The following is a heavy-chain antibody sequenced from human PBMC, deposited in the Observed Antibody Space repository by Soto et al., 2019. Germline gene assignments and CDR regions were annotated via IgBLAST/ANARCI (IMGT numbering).Heavy chain of an antibody. CDR3: TRVAEMATIDVWYFDL. D-gene: IGHD5-12*01. Sequence: VQLMESGGGLVQPGGSLRLSCAASGFTSSGYWMHWVRQAPGKGLVWVSRMNSDGSSTSYADSVTGRFTIFRDNAKNTLYLQMNSLRAEDTALYFCTRVAEMATIDVWYFDLWGRGTLVTVSS. J-gene: IGHJ2*01. V-gene: IGHV3-74*01. CDR2: MNSDGSST. CDR1: GFTSSGYW.